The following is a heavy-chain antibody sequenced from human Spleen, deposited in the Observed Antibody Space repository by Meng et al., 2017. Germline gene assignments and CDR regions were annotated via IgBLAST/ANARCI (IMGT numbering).Heavy chain of an antibody. CDR2: INPNSGGT. J-gene: IGHJ3*02. Sequence: ASVKVSCKVSGYTLTELSMHWVRQAPGQGLEWMGWINPNSGGTNYAQKFQGRVTMTRDTSISTAYMELSRLRSDDTAVYYCARVRSWGELQANDAFDIWGQGTMVTVSS. V-gene: IGHV1-2*02. CDR1: GYTLTELS. CDR3: ARVRSWGELQANDAFDI. D-gene: IGHD1-26*01.